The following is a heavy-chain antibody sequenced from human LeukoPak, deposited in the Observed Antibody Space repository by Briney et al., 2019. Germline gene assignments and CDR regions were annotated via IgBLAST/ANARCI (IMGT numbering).Heavy chain of an antibody. J-gene: IGHJ4*02. CDR3: AKSSRIAARPGALDY. Sequence: KAGGSLRLSCAASEFTFNNYCMNWVRQAPGKGLEWVSSIYSSSSYIYYADSVKGRFTISRDNAKSSLYLQMNSLRAEDTAVYYCAKSSRIAARPGALDYWGQGTLVTVSS. V-gene: IGHV3-21*01. D-gene: IGHD6-6*01. CDR1: EFTFNNYC. CDR2: IYSSSSYI.